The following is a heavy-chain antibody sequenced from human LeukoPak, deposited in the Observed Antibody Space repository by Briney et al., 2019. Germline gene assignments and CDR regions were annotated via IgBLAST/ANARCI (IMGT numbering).Heavy chain of an antibody. CDR3: ARATYGDNPLDY. CDR2: INHSGST. J-gene: IGHJ4*02. D-gene: IGHD4-17*01. CDR1: GGSFSGYY. Sequence: SETLSLTCAVYGGSFSGYYWSWIRQPPGKGLEWIGEINHSGSTNYNPPLKSRVTISVDTSKNQFSLKLSSVTAADTAVYYCARATYGDNPLDYWGQGTLVTVSS. V-gene: IGHV4-34*01.